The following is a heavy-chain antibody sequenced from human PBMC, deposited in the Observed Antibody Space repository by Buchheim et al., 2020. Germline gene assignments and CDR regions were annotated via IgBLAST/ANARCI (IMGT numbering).Heavy chain of an antibody. CDR1: GFTFSSYW. D-gene: IGHD2-15*01. V-gene: IGHV3-7*01. CDR3: AREETTQYCSGGSCSERYYYYGMDV. CDR2: IKQDGGEK. Sequence: EVQLVESGGGLVQPGGSLRLSCAASGFTFSSYWMSWVRQAPGKGLEWVATIKQDGGEKYYVDSGKGRFTISRDNAKNSLYLQMNSLRAEDTAVYYCAREETTQYCSGGSCSERYYYYGMDVWGQGTT. J-gene: IGHJ6*02.